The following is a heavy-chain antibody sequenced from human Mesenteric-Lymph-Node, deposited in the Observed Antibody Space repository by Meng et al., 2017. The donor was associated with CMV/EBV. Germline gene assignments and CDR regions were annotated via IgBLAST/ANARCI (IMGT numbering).Heavy chain of an antibody. CDR1: GYSISSGYY. CDR3: TTFHY. V-gene: IGHV4-38-2*02. CDR2: IYHSGST. J-gene: IGHJ4*02. Sequence: SETLSLTCTVSGYSISSGYYWGWLRQPPGKRLEWIGSIYHSGSTYYNPSLKSRVTISVDTSKNQFSLKLSSVTAADTAVYYCTTFHYWGQGTLVTVSS. D-gene: IGHD4-17*01.